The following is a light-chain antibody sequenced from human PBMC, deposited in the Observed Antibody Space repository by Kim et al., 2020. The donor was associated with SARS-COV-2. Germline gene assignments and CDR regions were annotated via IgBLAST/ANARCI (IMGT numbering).Light chain of an antibody. V-gene: IGLV3-9*01. J-gene: IGLJ3*02. Sequence: YELTQPLSGSVALGQTARITCGGDNIGSKNVHWYQQKPGQAPVLVIYRDNNRPSGIPERFSGSNSGNTATLTISRAQAGDEADYYCQVWDSSTAVFGGG. CDR2: RDN. CDR3: QVWDSSTAV. CDR1: NIGSKN.